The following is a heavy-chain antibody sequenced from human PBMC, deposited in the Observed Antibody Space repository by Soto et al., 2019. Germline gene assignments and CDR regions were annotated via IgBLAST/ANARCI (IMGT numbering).Heavy chain of an antibody. Sequence: ASVKVSFKASGYTFTGYYMHWVRQAPGQGLEWMGWINPNSGGTNYAQKFQGWVTMTRDTSISTAYMELSRLRSDDTAVYYCARDGSSSSFSYYYGMDVWGQGTTVTVSS. CDR2: INPNSGGT. CDR3: ARDGSSSSFSYYYGMDV. V-gene: IGHV1-2*04. D-gene: IGHD6-6*01. CDR1: GYTFTGYY. J-gene: IGHJ6*02.